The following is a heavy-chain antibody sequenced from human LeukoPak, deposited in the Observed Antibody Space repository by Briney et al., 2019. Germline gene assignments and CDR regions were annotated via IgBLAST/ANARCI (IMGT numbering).Heavy chain of an antibody. Sequence: PSETLSLTCTVSGGSISSYYWSWIRHPPGKGLERIGYIYYSGSTNYNPSLKSRVTISVDTSKNQFSLKLSSVTAADTAVYYCERDSTTVTGYFDYWGQGTLVTVSS. CDR3: ERDSTTVTGYFDY. CDR2: IYYSGST. D-gene: IGHD4-17*01. J-gene: IGHJ4*02. V-gene: IGHV4-59*01. CDR1: GGSISSYY.